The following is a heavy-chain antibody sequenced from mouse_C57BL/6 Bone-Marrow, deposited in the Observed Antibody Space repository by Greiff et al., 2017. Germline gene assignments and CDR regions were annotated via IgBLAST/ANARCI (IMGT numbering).Heavy chain of an antibody. Sequence: EVQLLEPGPELVKPGASVKMSCKASGYTFTDYYMNWVKQSHGKSLEWIGVIPPYNGGTSYNQKFKGKATLTVDKSSSTAYMELNSLTCEDSAVYYCARDDDDEAMDYWGQGTSVTVSS. J-gene: IGHJ4*01. D-gene: IGHD2-4*01. V-gene: IGHV1-19*01. CDR2: IPPYNGGT. CDR3: ARDDDDEAMDY. CDR1: GYTFTDYY.